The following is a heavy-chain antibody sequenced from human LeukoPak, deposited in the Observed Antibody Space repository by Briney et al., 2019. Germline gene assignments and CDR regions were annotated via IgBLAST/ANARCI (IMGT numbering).Heavy chain of an antibody. J-gene: IGHJ4*02. Sequence: SETLSLTCIVSGGSISSSSYNWGWIRQPPGKGLEWIGSIYYSGSTYYNPSLKSRLTISVDTSKNQFSLNLCSVTAADTAVYYCARHDRIIASPLVWGQGTLVTVSS. D-gene: IGHD2/OR15-2a*01. CDR3: ARHDRIIASPLV. V-gene: IGHV4-39*01. CDR1: GGSISSSSYN. CDR2: IYYSGST.